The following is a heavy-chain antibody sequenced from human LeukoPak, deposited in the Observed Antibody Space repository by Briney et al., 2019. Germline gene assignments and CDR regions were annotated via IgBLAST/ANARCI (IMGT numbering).Heavy chain of an antibody. J-gene: IGHJ6*03. CDR2: IYHSGST. V-gene: IGHV4-39*07. D-gene: IGHD6-19*01. CDR1: GGSISSGSYY. CDR3: ARDGSSGWYFPYSWYYYYMDV. Sequence: SQTLSLTCTVSGGSISSGSYYWGWIRQPPGKGLEWIGSIYHSGSTYYNPSLKSRVTISVDTSKNQFSLKLSSVTAADTAVYYCARDGSSGWYFPYSWYYYYMDVWGKGTTVTVSS.